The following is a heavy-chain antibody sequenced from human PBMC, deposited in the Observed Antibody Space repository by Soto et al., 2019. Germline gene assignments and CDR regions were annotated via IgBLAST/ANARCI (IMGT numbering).Heavy chain of an antibody. V-gene: IGHV3-21*01. CDR2: ISSRSSYI. J-gene: IGHJ6*04. CDR3: ARDYYGMDV. CDR1: VFTFSSYS. Sequence: SVFTFSSYSMTWARQAPGQGPEWVSSISSRSSYIYYADSVKGRFTISRDNAKNALYLQMNSLRAEDTAVYYCARDYYGMDVWGKGTTVTVSS.